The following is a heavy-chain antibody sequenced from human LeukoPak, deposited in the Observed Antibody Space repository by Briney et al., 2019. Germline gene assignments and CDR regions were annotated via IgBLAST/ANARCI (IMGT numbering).Heavy chain of an antibody. Sequence: PGGSLSLSCAASGFTFSSYAMYWVRQAPGKGLEWVAVISYDGSDKYNADSVKGRFTISRDNSNNTLYLQMNRLRAGDTAVYYCARGISGILNWLDPWGQGTLVTVSS. CDR1: GFTFSSYA. J-gene: IGHJ5*02. V-gene: IGHV3-30*04. D-gene: IGHD1-20*01. CDR3: ARGISGILNWLDP. CDR2: ISYDGSDK.